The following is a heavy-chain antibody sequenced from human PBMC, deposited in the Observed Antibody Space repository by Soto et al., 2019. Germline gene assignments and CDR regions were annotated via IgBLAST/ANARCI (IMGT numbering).Heavy chain of an antibody. J-gene: IGHJ2*01. CDR2: IYYSGST. CDR1: GGSISSSSYY. CDR3: ARLDYGDHDWYFDL. D-gene: IGHD4-17*01. Sequence: PETLSLTCTVSGGSISSSSYYWGWIRQPPGKGLEWIGSIYYSGSTNYNPSLKSRVTISVDTSKNQFSLNLSSVTAADTAVYYCARLDYGDHDWYFDLWGRGTMVSVSS. V-gene: IGHV4-39*01.